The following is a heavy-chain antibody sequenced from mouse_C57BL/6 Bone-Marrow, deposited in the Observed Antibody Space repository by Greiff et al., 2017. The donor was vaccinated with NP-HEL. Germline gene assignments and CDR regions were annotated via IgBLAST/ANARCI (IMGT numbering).Heavy chain of an antibody. Sequence: QVQLQQSGAELVRPGTSVKVSCTASGFAFTNYLIEWVKQRPGQGLEWIGVINPGSGGTNYTEKFKGKATLTADKSSSTAFMQLSSLTSEDSAVSVCARWGGGHLGYGGKGTTLTVSS. V-gene: IGHV1-54*01. D-gene: IGHD3-3*01. CDR2: INPGSGGT. CDR1: GFAFTNYL. CDR3: ARWGGGHLGY. J-gene: IGHJ2*01.